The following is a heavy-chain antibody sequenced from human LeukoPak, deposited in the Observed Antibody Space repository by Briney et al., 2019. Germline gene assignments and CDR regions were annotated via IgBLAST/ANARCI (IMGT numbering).Heavy chain of an antibody. J-gene: IGHJ4*02. Sequence: PGGSLRLSCAASGFTFSSYAMHWVRQAPGKGLEYVSAISSNGGSTYYANSVKGRFTISRDNSKNTLYLQMGSLRAEDMAVYYCARAFRGLWLGLDYWGQGTLVTVSS. CDR2: ISSNGGST. CDR1: GFTFSSYA. D-gene: IGHD3-10*01. CDR3: ARAFRGLWLGLDY. V-gene: IGHV3-64*01.